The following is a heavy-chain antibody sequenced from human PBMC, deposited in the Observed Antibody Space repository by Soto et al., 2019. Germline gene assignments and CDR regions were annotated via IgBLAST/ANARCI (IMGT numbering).Heavy chain of an antibody. CDR1: GFTFSGAW. D-gene: IGHD3-10*01. J-gene: IGHJ1*01. CDR2: IETDGTTQ. CDR3: GRQAALWEKVDF. V-gene: IGHV3-74*01. Sequence: GGSLRLSCVVSGFTFSGAWMTWVRQAPGKGLEWVARIETDGTTQTYADSVEGRFTISRDNAKNTLYLHMNSLRAEDTAVYYCGRQAALWEKVDFRGHGTPVTVSS.